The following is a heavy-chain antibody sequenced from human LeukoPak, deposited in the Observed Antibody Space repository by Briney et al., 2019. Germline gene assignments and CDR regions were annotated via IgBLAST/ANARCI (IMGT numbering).Heavy chain of an antibody. CDR1: GLTFGRYW. CDR2: IYSGGST. Sequence: GGSLRLSCAASGLTFGRYWLTWVRQAPGKGLEWVSVIYSGGSTYYADSVKGRFTISRDNSKNTLYLQMNSLRAEDTAVYYCARALDYDSSGYLPAVYFDYWGQGTLVTVSS. CDR3: ARALDYDSSGYLPAVYFDY. V-gene: IGHV3-53*01. J-gene: IGHJ4*02. D-gene: IGHD3-22*01.